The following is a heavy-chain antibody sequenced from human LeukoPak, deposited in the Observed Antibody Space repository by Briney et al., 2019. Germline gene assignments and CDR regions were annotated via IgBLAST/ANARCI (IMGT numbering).Heavy chain of an antibody. Sequence: GGSLRLSCVGSGFTFSSYSMNWVRQAPGKGLEWVSSISSSSSYIYYADSVKGRFTISRDNAKNSLYLQMNSLRAEDKAVYYCARSNDILTGYAFDYWGQGTLVTVSS. V-gene: IGHV3-21*01. CDR2: ISSSSSYI. CDR3: ARSNDILTGYAFDY. CDR1: GFTFSSYS. J-gene: IGHJ4*02. D-gene: IGHD3-9*01.